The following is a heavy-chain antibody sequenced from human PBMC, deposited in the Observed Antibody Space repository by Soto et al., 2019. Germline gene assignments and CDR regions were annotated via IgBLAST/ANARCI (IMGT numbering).Heavy chain of an antibody. J-gene: IGHJ6*02. V-gene: IGHV5-10-1*01. CDR3: ASRRDPTRLSSYYYYGMDV. CDR1: GYSFTGYW. CDR2: IDPSDSYT. Sequence: GESLKISCKGSGYSFTGYWISWVRQMPGKGLEWMGRIDPSDSYTNYSPSFQGHVTISADKSISTAYLQWSSLKASDTAMYYCASRRDPTRLSSYYYYGMDVWGQGTTVTVSS.